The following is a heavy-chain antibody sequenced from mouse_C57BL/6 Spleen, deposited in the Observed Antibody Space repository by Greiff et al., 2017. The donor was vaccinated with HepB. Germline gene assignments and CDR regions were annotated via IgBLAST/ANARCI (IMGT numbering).Heavy chain of an antibody. CDR2: IDPANGNT. Sequence: VQLQQSVAELVRPGASVKLSCTASGFYIKNTYMHWVKQRPEQSLEWIGRIDPANGNTKYAPKFQGKATITADTSSNTAYLQLSSLTSGDNAIYYCANDPFDYWGQGTTLTVSS. V-gene: IGHV14-3*01. J-gene: IGHJ2*01. CDR3: ANDPFDY. CDR1: GFYIKNTY.